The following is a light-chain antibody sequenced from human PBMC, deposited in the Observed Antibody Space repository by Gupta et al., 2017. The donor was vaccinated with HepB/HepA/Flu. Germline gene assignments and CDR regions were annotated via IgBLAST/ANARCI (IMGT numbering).Light chain of an antibody. CDR1: QDIRND. CDR3: LQHKSYPKT. CDR2: AAS. J-gene: IGKJ1*01. V-gene: IGKV1-17*01. Sequence: DIQMTQSPSSLSAPVGHRVTITCRASQDIRNDLVWYQQKPGKAPKRLIYAASCLQSGVPSRFSGSGSGTEFTLKISSVQPEDVGSYYCLQHKSYPKTFGQGTKVEIK.